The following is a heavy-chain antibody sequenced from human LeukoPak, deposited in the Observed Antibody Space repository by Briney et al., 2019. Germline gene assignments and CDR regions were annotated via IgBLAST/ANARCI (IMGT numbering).Heavy chain of an antibody. V-gene: IGHV4-39*07. D-gene: IGHD6-19*01. J-gene: IGHJ6*03. CDR3: ARAAGTKDYYYYMDV. CDR1: GGSISSSSYY. Sequence: SETLSLTCTVSGGSISSSSYYWGWIRQPPGKGLEWIGSIYYSGSTYYNPSLKSRVTISVDTSKNQFSLKLSSVTAADTAVYYCARAAGTKDYYYYMDVWGKGTTVTVSS. CDR2: IYYSGST.